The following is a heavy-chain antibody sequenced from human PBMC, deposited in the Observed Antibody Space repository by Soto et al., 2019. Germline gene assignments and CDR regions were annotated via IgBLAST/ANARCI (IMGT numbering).Heavy chain of an antibody. CDR2: VGTVGDT. D-gene: IGHD2-15*01. CDR1: GFSFSRHD. CDR3: IRRFCSGGTCPGIGFDY. Sequence: GGSLRLSCVASGFSFSRHDMHWVRQATGKGLERVSGVGTVGDTYYSGSVKGRFTVSRENAKNSVYLQMSRLGAGDTAVYYCIRRFCSGGTCPGIGFDYWGQGTLVTVSS. J-gene: IGHJ4*02. V-gene: IGHV3-13*01.